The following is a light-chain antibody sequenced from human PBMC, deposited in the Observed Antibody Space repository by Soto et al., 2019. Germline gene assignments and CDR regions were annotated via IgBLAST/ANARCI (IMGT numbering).Light chain of an antibody. CDR3: QQYGASPFT. V-gene: IGKV3-20*01. J-gene: IGKJ3*01. Sequence: VVLTQSPATLSLSPGERATLSCRASRHVYINALGWYQQKPGRTPTLLIYGASTRATDVPDGFSATGSGTDFSLTISRVEPEDSAVYYCQQYGASPFTFGPGTRLEI. CDR1: RHVYINA. CDR2: GAS.